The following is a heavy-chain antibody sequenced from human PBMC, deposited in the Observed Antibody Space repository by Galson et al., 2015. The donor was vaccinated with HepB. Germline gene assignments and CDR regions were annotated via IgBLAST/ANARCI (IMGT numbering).Heavy chain of an antibody. J-gene: IGHJ6*03. CDR2: IYYSGNT. D-gene: IGHD2-2*02. Sequence: LSLTCTVSGGSISSSYYYWDWIRQPPGKGLEWIGTIYYSGNTYYNPSLKSRVTISVDTSKNQSSLKLTSVTAADTAVYYCARGRGYCSSTSCYNGHYYYYYMDVWGKGTTVTVSS. CDR1: GGSISSSYYY. V-gene: IGHV4-39*01. CDR3: ARGRGYCSSTSCYNGHYYYYYMDV.